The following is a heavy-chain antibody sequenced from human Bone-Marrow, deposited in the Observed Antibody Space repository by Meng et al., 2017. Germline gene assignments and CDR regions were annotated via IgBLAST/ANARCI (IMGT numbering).Heavy chain of an antibody. CDR3: ASQAGRTPTGYSIN. Sequence: GESLKISCAASGFTFSSYAMSWVRQAPGKGLEWVSAIRGSGGSTYYADSVKGRFTISRDNSKNTLYLQMTSLRAEDTAVYYCASQAGRTPTGYSINWGQGTLVTVSS. CDR2: IRGSGGST. V-gene: IGHV3-23*01. CDR1: GFTFSSYA. J-gene: IGHJ4*02. D-gene: IGHD6-13*01.